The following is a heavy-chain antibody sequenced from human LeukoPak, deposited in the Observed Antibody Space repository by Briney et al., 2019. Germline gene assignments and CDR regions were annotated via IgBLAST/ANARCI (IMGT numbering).Heavy chain of an antibody. CDR3: VTGYSGGYYVFDY. Sequence: ASVKVSCKASGYTFNKSDISWVRQATGQGLEWMGWMNPNSGDTGYAQMFQGRITITRDTSISTAYMELSSLRSEDTAVYYCVTGYSGGYYVFDYWGQGTLVTVSS. CDR1: GYTFNKSD. CDR2: MNPNSGDT. V-gene: IGHV1-8*03. D-gene: IGHD1-26*01. J-gene: IGHJ4*02.